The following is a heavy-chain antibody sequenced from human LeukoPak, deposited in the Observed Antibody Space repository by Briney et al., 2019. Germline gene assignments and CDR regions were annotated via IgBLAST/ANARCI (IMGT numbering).Heavy chain of an antibody. CDR1: GFTLTDHH. D-gene: IGHD5-18*01. CDR3: ARDSAWIQFND. CDR2: ISPSGDIT. V-gene: IGHV3-23*01. J-gene: IGHJ4*02. Sequence: GGSLRLSCAASGFTLTDHHMNWVRQAPGKGLEWVSGISPSGDITYYADSVKGRFSISRDNSKNTVFLQMNSLRAEDTAIYHCARDSAWIQFNDWGQGTLVTVSS.